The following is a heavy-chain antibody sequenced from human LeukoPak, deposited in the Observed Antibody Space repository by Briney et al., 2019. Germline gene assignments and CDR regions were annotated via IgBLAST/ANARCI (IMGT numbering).Heavy chain of an antibody. V-gene: IGHV3-7*03. D-gene: IGHD3-9*01. CDR3: ARDYTGYFP. CDR2: IKTDGSEK. J-gene: IGHJ5*02. Sequence: GGSLRLSCTASGFSFSGHWMHWVRQAPGKGLEWVANIKTDGSEKYYVDSVKGRFTISRDNAQNSLYLQMNSLRAEDTAVYYCARDYTGYFPWGQGTLVIVSS. CDR1: GFSFSGHW.